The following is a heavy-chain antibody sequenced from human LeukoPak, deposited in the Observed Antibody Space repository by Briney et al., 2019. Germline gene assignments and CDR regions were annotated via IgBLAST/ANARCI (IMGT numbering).Heavy chain of an antibody. CDR2: IYYSGST. CDR3: ARYYYDNSGSLYAFDI. CDR1: GGSFSGYY. D-gene: IGHD3-22*01. J-gene: IGHJ3*02. Sequence: PSETLSLTCAVYGGSFSGYYWSWIRQPPGKGLEWIGYIYYSGSTNYNPSLKSRVTISVDTSKNQFSLKLSSVTAADTAVYYCARYYYDNSGSLYAFDIWGQGTMVTVSS. V-gene: IGHV4-59*01.